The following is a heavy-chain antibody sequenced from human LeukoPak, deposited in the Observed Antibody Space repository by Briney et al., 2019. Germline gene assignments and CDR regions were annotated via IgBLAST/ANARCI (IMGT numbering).Heavy chain of an antibody. J-gene: IGHJ5*02. CDR3: TRDFGSGSGWFDP. CDR1: GGSISSGSYY. Sequence: SETLSLTCTVSGGSISSGSYYWGWIRQPPGKGLEWIGSIYYTGNTYYNPSSGSTYYNPSLKSRITISIDTSKNQFSLKLSSVTAADTAVYFCTRDFGSGSGWFDPWGQGTLVTVSS. V-gene: IGHV4-39*07. D-gene: IGHD1-26*01. CDR2: IYYTGNTYYNPSSGST.